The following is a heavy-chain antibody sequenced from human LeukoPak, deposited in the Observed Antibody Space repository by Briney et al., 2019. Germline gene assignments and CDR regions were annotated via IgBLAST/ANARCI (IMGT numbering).Heavy chain of an antibody. CDR3: AKGSQWELLVGVDY. CDR1: GFTFSSYA. Sequence: GGSLRLSCAASGFTFSSYAMSWVRQAPGKGLEWVSTINGGGVNTHYADSVKGRFTISRDNSKKTLYLQMNSLRAEDTAVYYCAKGSQWELLVGVDYWGQGTLVTVSS. J-gene: IGHJ4*02. V-gene: IGHV3-23*01. CDR2: INGGGVNT. D-gene: IGHD1-26*01.